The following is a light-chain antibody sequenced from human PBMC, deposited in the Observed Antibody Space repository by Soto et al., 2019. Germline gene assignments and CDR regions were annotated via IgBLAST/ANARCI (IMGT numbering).Light chain of an antibody. V-gene: IGKV3-15*01. CDR2: GAS. Sequence: EIVMTQSPATLSVSPGERATLSCWASQNVRTNLAWYQQKPGQATRRLIYGASTRATGVPARFSGSGSGTEFTLTISSLQSEDFAIYFCQQYNDWPPVYTFGQGTKLEIK. J-gene: IGKJ2*01. CDR1: QNVRTN. CDR3: QQYNDWPPVYT.